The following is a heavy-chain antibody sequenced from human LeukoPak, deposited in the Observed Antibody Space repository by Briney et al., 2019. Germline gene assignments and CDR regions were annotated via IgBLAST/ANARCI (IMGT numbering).Heavy chain of an antibody. CDR1: GGSFSGYY. J-gene: IGHJ4*02. D-gene: IGHD3-10*01. V-gene: IGHV4-34*01. CDR3: ARQPVNYYSFDY. CDR2: INHSGST. Sequence: SETLSLTCAVYGGSFSGYYWSWIRQPPGKGLEWIGEINHSGSTNYNPSLKSRVTISVDTSKNQFSLKLSSVTAADTAVYYCARQPVNYYSFDYRGQGTLVTVSS.